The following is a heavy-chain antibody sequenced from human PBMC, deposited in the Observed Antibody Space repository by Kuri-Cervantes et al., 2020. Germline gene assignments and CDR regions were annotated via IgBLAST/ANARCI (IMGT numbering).Heavy chain of an antibody. J-gene: IGHJ4*02. CDR2: INHSGST. Sequence: GSLRLSCAVYGGSFSGYYWSWIRQPPGKGLEWIGEINHSGSTNYNPSLKSRVTISVDTSKNQFSLKLSSVTAADTAVYYCARGLGVVVPAAIVRGYWGQGTLVTVSS. CDR1: GGSFSGYY. V-gene: IGHV4-34*01. D-gene: IGHD2-2*02. CDR3: ARGLGVVVPAAIVRGY.